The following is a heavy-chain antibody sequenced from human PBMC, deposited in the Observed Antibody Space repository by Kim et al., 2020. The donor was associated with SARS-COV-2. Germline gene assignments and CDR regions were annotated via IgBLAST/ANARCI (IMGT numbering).Heavy chain of an antibody. D-gene: IGHD6-13*01. CDR3: AKEPSSWYHYYYGMDV. CDR2: ISGSGGST. CDR1: GFTFSSYA. J-gene: IGHJ6*02. V-gene: IGHV3-23*01. Sequence: GGSLRLSCAASGFTFSSYAMSWVRQAPGKGLEWVSAISGSGGSTYYADSVKGRFTISRDNSKNTLYLQMNSLRAEDTAVYYCAKEPSSWYHYYYGMDVWGQGTTVTVSS.